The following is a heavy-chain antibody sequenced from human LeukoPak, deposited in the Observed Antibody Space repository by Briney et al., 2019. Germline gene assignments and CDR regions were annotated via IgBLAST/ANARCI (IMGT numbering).Heavy chain of an antibody. CDR3: ARQTIPDYYGSGSYYDG. CDR2: IYPGDSDT. J-gene: IGHJ4*02. D-gene: IGHD3-10*01. CDR1: GYSFTSYW. V-gene: IGHV5-51*01. Sequence: GESLKISCKGSGYSFTSYWIGWVRQMPGKGLEWMGIIYPGDSDTRYSPSFQGQVTISADKSISTAYLQWSSLKASDTAMYYRARQTIPDYYGSGSYYDGWGQGTLVTVSS.